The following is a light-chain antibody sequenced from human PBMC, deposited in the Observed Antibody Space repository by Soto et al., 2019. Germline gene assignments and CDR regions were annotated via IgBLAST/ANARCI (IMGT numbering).Light chain of an antibody. CDR1: QSISSW. Sequence: DIQMTQSPSTLSASVGDRVTITCRASQSISSWLAWYQQKPGKAPKLLIYDASSLESGVPSRFSGSGSGTEFTLTISSLQPEDFTTYYCQQYNRYSVTFGQGTRLEIK. J-gene: IGKJ5*01. V-gene: IGKV1-5*01. CDR2: DAS. CDR3: QQYNRYSVT.